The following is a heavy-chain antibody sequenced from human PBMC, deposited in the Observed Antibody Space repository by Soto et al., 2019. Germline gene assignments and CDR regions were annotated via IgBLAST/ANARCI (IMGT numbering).Heavy chain of an antibody. CDR3: ATIDVLTYYYGMDV. Sequence: WETLSLTCTFVCSSIHSSSYYWRCFRQPSGKGLEWIGSIYYSGSTYYNPSLKSRVTISVDTSKNQFSLKLSSVTAADTAVYYCATIDVLTYYYGMDVWGQGTTVT. D-gene: IGHD3-9*01. J-gene: IGHJ6*02. V-gene: IGHV4-39*01. CDR2: IYYSGST. CDR1: CSSIHSSSYY.